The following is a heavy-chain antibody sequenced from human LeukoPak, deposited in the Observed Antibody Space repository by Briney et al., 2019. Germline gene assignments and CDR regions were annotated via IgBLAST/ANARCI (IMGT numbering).Heavy chain of an antibody. D-gene: IGHD5-24*01. CDR3: ARDGDEMATIWYFDY. CDR2: ISYDGSNK. J-gene: IGHJ4*02. CDR1: GFTFSSYA. Sequence: PGRSLRLSCAASGFTFSSYAMHWVRQAPGKGLEWVAVISYDGSNKYYADSVKGRFTISRDNSKNTLYLQMNSLRAEDTAVYYCARDGDEMATIWYFDYWGQGTLVTVSS. V-gene: IGHV3-30-3*01.